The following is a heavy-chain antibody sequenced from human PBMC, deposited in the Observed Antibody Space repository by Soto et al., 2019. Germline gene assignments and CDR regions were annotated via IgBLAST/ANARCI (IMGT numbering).Heavy chain of an antibody. V-gene: IGHV3-23*01. CDR2: ISSGGLST. Sequence: EVQLLDSGGGLVQPGGSLRLSCAASGFTFSDYSMNWVRQAPGRGLEWVSTISSGGLSTYFADSVQGRFTISRDNSNEKVYLQMNNLRADDTAVYFCSKAPGDYYYMDVWGKGTTVTVSS. CDR1: GFTFSDYS. J-gene: IGHJ6*03. CDR3: SKAPGDYYYMDV.